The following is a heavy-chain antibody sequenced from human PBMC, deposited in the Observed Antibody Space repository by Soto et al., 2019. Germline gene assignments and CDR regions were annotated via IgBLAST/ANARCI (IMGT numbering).Heavy chain of an antibody. D-gene: IGHD3-16*02. CDR3: AKDIRGVTYYDYIWGSYRYTGDYYYYYMDV. V-gene: IGHV3-23*01. Sequence: EVQLLESGGGLVQPGGSLRLSCAASGFTFSSYAMSWVRQAPGKGLEWVSAISGSGGSTYDADSVKGRFTISRDNSKNTLYLQMNSLRAEDTAVYYCAKDIRGVTYYDYIWGSYRYTGDYYYYYMDVWGKGTTVTVSS. J-gene: IGHJ6*03. CDR1: GFTFSSYA. CDR2: ISGSGGST.